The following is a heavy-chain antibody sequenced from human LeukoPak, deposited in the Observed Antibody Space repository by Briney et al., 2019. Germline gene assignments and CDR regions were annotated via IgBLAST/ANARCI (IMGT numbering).Heavy chain of an antibody. CDR3: ARGRLNYDSGGYYDNPHLDY. D-gene: IGHD3-22*01. CDR2: INPSGGST. CDR1: GYTFTSYY. Sequence: ASVKVSCKASGYTFTSYYMHWVRRAPGQGLEWMGIINPSGGSTSYAQKFQGRVTMTRDMSTSTVYMELSSLRSEDTAVYYCARGRLNYDSGGYYDNPHLDYWGQGTLVTVSS. V-gene: IGHV1-46*01. J-gene: IGHJ4*02.